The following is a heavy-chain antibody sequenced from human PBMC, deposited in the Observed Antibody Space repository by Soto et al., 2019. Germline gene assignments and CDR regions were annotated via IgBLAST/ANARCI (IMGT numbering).Heavy chain of an antibody. CDR2: ISYDGSNK. CDR3: AKEILNYDFWSGYYNWFDP. V-gene: IGHV3-30*18. CDR1: GFTFSSYG. Sequence: QVQLVESGGGVVQPGRSLRLSCAASGFTFSSYGMHWVRQAPGKGLEWVAVISYDGSNKYYADSVKGRFTISRDNSKNPLYLQMNSLRAEDTAVYYCAKEILNYDFWSGYYNWFDPWGQGTLVTVSS. J-gene: IGHJ5*02. D-gene: IGHD3-3*01.